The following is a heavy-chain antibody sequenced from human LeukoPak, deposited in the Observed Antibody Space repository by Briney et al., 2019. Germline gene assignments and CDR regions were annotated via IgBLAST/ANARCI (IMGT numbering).Heavy chain of an antibody. D-gene: IGHD5-12*01. CDR1: GDSISRYY. V-gene: IGHV4-59*01. CDR2: IYYDGST. Sequence: SSETLSLTCTVSGDSISRYYWSWIRQPPGKGLEWIAYIYYDGSTNYSPSLKSRVTISIDTSDNQFSLKLSSVTAADTAVYYCARGGIFSGYEYSSFDYWGQGTRVTVSS. CDR3: ARGGIFSGYEYSSFDY. J-gene: IGHJ4*02.